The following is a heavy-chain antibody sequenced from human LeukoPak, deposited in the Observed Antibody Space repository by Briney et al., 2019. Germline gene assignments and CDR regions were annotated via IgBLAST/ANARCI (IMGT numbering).Heavy chain of an antibody. CDR1: GLTFISYN. V-gene: IGHV3-21*01. CDR3: TRDLMDYDVSTGLHHYYMDV. Sequence: GGSLRLSCAASGLTFISYNMNGVRKAPGKGLEWVSSISRGSDYIYSADSVKGRFTISRDDAKNSLYLQMDSLRVEDTAVYYCTRDLMDYDVSTGLHHYYMDVWGQGTTVTVSS. D-gene: IGHD3-9*01. J-gene: IGHJ6*02. CDR2: ISRGSDYI.